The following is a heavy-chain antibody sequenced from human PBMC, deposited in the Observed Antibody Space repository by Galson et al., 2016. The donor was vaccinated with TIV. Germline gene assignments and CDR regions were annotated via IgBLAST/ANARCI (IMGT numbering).Heavy chain of an antibody. CDR3: ARPHYRDGDY. Sequence: QSGAEVKKPGESLRISCKTSGYNFTNYWIIWVRQVPGKGLEWVGRIDPEDSYTEYISSFQGHVTISSDQSIATSYLQWGSLTASDTAMYSCARPHYRDGDYRGLGTLVTVSS. CDR2: IDPEDSYT. J-gene: IGHJ4*02. CDR1: GYNFTNYW. V-gene: IGHV5-10-1*01. D-gene: IGHD4-17*01.